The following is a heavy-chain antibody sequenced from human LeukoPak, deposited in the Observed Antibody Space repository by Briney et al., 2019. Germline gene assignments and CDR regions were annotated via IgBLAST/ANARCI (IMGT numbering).Heavy chain of an antibody. D-gene: IGHD2-2*01. Sequence: GGSLRLSCAATGFTFSSYAMSWVRQAPGKGLEWVSAISGSGGSTYYADSVKGRFTISRDNSKNTLYLQMNSLRAEDTAVYYCAKVWKSQLLSDAFYIWVQGTMVTVSS. J-gene: IGHJ3*02. CDR2: ISGSGGST. V-gene: IGHV3-23*01. CDR1: GFTFSSYA. CDR3: AKVWKSQLLSDAFYI.